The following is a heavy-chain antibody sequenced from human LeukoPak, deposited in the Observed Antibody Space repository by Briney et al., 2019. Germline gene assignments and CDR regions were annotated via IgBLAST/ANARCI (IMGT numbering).Heavy chain of an antibody. V-gene: IGHV3-30-3*01. J-gene: IGHJ4*02. CDR2: ISYDGSNK. D-gene: IGHD3-22*01. CDR3: ARSLIVVVITTGHDY. CDR1: GFTFSSYA. Sequence: PGGSLRLSCAASGFTFSSYAMHWVRQAPGKGLEWVAVISYDGSNKYYADSVKGRFTISRDNSKNTLYLQMNSLRAEDTAVYYCARSLIVVVITTGHDYWGQGTLVTVSS.